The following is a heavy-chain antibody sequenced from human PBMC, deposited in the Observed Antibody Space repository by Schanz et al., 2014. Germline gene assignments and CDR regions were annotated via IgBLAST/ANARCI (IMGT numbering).Heavy chain of an antibody. J-gene: IGHJ4*02. CDR1: GFTFSSSW. Sequence: EVELVESGGGLVHPGGSRRLSCAASGFTFSSSWMHWVRQAPGKGLVWVSRTSHDGSFTTFADSVKGRFTISRDNARNTLYLQMNSLRAEDTAVYYCTRDTDYHFDYWGQGTLVTVSS. CDR2: TSHDGSFT. V-gene: IGHV3-74*01. CDR3: TRDTDYHFDY. D-gene: IGHD4-17*01.